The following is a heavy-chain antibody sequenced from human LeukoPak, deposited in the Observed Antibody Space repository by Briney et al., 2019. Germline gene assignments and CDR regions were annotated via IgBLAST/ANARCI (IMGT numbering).Heavy chain of an antibody. J-gene: IGHJ4*02. CDR1: GFTFSSSA. D-gene: IGHD2-8*02. CDR2: IAHHGNNK. CDR3: AKDGSWSCTD. Sequence: GGSLRLSCGASGFTFSSSAMHWVRQGPGKGLEWVAYIAHHGNNKYYADSVKGRFTISRDNSKGSLYLQMNSLRADDTAVYHCAKDGSWSCTDWGQGTLVRVSS. V-gene: IGHV3-30*02.